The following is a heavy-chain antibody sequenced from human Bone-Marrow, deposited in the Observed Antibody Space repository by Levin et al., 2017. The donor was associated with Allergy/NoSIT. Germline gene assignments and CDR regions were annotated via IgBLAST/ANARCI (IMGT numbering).Heavy chain of an antibody. Sequence: GGSLRLSCAASGFTFNIYWMHWVRQAPGKGLVWVSRINGDGSSTSYADFVRGRFTISRDNAYNTLSLQMNSLRAEDTAVYYCARTLSASWDAFDIWGRGTAVTVSS. CDR1: GFTFNIYW. CDR3: ARTLSASWDAFDI. J-gene: IGHJ3*02. V-gene: IGHV3-74*01. CDR2: INGDGSST. D-gene: IGHD3-10*01.